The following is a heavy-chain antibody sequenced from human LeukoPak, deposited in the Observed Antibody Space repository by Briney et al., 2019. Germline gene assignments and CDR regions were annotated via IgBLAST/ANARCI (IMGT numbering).Heavy chain of an antibody. Sequence: GGSLRLSCAASGFTFSSYEMNWVRQAPGKGLEWVSYISSSGSTIYYADSVKGRFTISRDNAKNTLYLQMNSLRAEDTAVYYCAKARAGSFYAFDIWGQGAMVTVSS. CDR2: ISSSGSTI. D-gene: IGHD2-2*01. CDR1: GFTFSSYE. V-gene: IGHV3-48*03. CDR3: AKARAGSFYAFDI. J-gene: IGHJ3*02.